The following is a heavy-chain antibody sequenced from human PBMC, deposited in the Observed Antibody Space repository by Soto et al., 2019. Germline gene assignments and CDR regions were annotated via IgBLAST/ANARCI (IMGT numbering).Heavy chain of an antibody. CDR3: ARDPDSSGYYRLDYFDY. V-gene: IGHV1-18*01. CDR1: GYTFSSYG. J-gene: IGHJ4*02. Sequence: QVQLVQSGAEVKKPGASVKVSCKASGYTFSSYGISGVRQAPGQGLEWMGWISAYNGNTNYAQKLQGRVTMTTDTSTSTAYMELRSLRSDDTAVYYCARDPDSSGYYRLDYFDYWGQVTLVTVSS. CDR2: ISAYNGNT. D-gene: IGHD3-22*01.